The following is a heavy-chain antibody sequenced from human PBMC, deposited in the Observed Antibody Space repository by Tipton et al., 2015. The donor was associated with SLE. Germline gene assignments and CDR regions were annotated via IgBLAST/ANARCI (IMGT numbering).Heavy chain of an antibody. CDR1: GGSISSGRYS. CDR2: IYHSGST. CDR3: ARVAGWIEDAFDI. V-gene: IGHV4-30-2*01. Sequence: TLSLTCAVSGGSISSGRYSWNWIRQPPGKGLEWIGYIYHSGSTYYNPSLKSRVTISVDTSKNQFSLKLSSVTAADTAVYYCARVAGWIEDAFDIWGQGTMVTVSS. D-gene: IGHD2-2*03. J-gene: IGHJ3*02.